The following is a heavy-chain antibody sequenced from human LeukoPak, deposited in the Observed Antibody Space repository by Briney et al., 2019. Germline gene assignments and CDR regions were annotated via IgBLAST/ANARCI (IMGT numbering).Heavy chain of an antibody. CDR1: GLTFSSYA. CDR2: ISASGGNT. CDR3: AKGTYCSGANCYPSVYYYYYMDV. J-gene: IGHJ6*03. D-gene: IGHD2-15*01. V-gene: IGHV3-23*01. Sequence: GGSLRLSCAASGLTFSSYAMSWVRQAPGKGLEWVSAISASGGNTYYAHSMKGRFTISRDNSKNTLYLQMSSLRAEDTAVYYCAKGTYCSGANCYPSVYYYYYMDVWGKGTTVTVSS.